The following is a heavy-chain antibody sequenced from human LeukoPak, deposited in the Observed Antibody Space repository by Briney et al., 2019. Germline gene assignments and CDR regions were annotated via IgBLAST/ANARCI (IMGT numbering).Heavy chain of an antibody. J-gene: IGHJ4*02. V-gene: IGHV1-18*01. D-gene: IGHD5-18*01. Sequence: ASVKVSCTASGYTFTSYGISWVRQAPGQGLEWMGWISAYNGNTNYAQKLQGRVTMTTDTSTSTAYMELRSLRSDDTAVYYCAREDTAMVSRVFDYWGQGTLVTVSS. CDR3: AREDTAMVSRVFDY. CDR1: GYTFTSYG. CDR2: ISAYNGNT.